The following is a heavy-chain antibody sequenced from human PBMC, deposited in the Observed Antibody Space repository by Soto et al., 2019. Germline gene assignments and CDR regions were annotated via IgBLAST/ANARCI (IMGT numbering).Heavy chain of an antibody. V-gene: IGHV3-74*01. CDR1: GFSLSNYW. CDR2: INSDGRST. J-gene: IGHJ6*02. Sequence: GGSLRLSCAVSGFSLSNYWMHWVRQDPEKGLVWVSRINSDGRSTSYADSVKGRFTISRDNAKNTLYLHMDSLRAEDTAVYYCARGGRYRENYYFGMDVWGQGTTVTVSS. D-gene: IGHD1-26*01. CDR3: ARGGRYRENYYFGMDV.